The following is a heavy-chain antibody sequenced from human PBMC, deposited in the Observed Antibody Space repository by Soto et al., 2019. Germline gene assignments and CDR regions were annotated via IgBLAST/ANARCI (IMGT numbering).Heavy chain of an antibody. CDR2: IYYSGST. Sequence: SETLSLTCAVSGGSISSSNWWSWVRQPPGKGLEWIGYIYYSGSTYYNPSLKSRVTISVDTSKNQFSLKLSSVTAADTAVYFCSRAPGEYYGSGTNPYGMDVWGQGTTVTVSS. V-gene: IGHV4-30-4*01. CDR3: SRAPGEYYGSGTNPYGMDV. J-gene: IGHJ6*02. CDR1: GGSISSSNW. D-gene: IGHD3-10*01.